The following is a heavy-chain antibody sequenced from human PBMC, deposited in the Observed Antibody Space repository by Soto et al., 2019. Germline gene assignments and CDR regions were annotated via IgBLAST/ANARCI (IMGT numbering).Heavy chain of an antibody. D-gene: IGHD3-10*01. CDR1: VYTFTSYG. Sequence: XSVKVSCKDSVYTFTSYGISWVRQAPGQGLEWMGWISAYNGNTNYAQKLQGRVTMTTDTSTSTAYMELRSLRSDDTAVYYCAREVRGVIITDYYYYGMDVWGQGTTVTVSS. CDR2: ISAYNGNT. V-gene: IGHV1-18*04. CDR3: AREVRGVIITDYYYYGMDV. J-gene: IGHJ6*02.